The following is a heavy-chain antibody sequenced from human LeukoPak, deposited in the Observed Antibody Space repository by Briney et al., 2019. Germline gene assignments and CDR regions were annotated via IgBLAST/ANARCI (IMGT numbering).Heavy chain of an antibody. D-gene: IGHD7-27*01. CDR1: GGSISSYY. Sequence: SETLSLTCTVSGGSISSYYWSWIRQPPEKGLEWIGYIYYSGSTNYNPSLKSRVTISVDTSKNQFSLKLSSVTAADTAVYYCASAKLGIDFDYWGQGTLVTVSS. V-gene: IGHV4-59*01. CDR2: IYYSGST. J-gene: IGHJ4*02. CDR3: ASAKLGIDFDY.